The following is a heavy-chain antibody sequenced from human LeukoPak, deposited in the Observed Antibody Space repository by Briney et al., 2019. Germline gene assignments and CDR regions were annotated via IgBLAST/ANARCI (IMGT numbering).Heavy chain of an antibody. Sequence: PSETLSLTCTVSGDSISSGDYYWSWIRQPAGKGLEWIGRISSSGSTYYNPSLKSRVTISVDTSKNQFSLKLSSVTAADTAVYYCARHPSRYDSSGYLYYYYMDVWGKGTTVTISS. D-gene: IGHD3-22*01. CDR2: ISSSGST. V-gene: IGHV4-39*01. CDR3: ARHPSRYDSSGYLYYYYMDV. CDR1: GDSISSGDYY. J-gene: IGHJ6*03.